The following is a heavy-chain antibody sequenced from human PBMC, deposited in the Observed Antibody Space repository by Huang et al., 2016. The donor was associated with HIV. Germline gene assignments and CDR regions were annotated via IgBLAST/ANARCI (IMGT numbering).Heavy chain of an antibody. J-gene: IGHJ4*02. D-gene: IGHD6-13*01. V-gene: IGHV4-39*01. CDR2: VYQGGST. CDR1: GDFLSSTNYY. Sequence: QLQLQESGPGQVKPSETLSLTCTVSGDFLSSTNYYWGWIRQSPGKGLEWVGSVYQGGSTNYNPALKSRVTLSVDTSRNQFSLRLNSVTAADTAVYYCASQHIGAAATWFWGRGTQVAVSS. CDR3: ASQHIGAAATWF.